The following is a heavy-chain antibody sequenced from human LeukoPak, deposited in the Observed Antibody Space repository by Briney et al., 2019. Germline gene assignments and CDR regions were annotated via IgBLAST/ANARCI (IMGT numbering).Heavy chain of an antibody. J-gene: IGHJ6*03. D-gene: IGHD6-19*01. V-gene: IGHV4-39*01. CDR3: ARHTRQWLVQGGEVYYYYYYMDV. Sequence: SETLSLTYTVSGGSISSSSYYWGWIRQPPGKGLEWIGSIYYSGSTYYNPSLKSRVTISVDTSKNQFSLKLSSVTAADTAVYYCARHTRQWLVQGGEVYYYYYYMDVWGKGTTVTVSS. CDR2: IYYSGST. CDR1: GGSISSSSYY.